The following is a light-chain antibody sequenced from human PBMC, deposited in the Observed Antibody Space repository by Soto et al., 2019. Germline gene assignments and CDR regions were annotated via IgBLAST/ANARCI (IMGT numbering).Light chain of an antibody. Sequence: QSALTQPPSASGSPGQSVTISCTGTSSDVGGYNYVYWYQQHPGKAPKLMIYEVTKRPSGVPDRFSGSKSGNTASLTVSGLQAEDEDDYYCSSYADSNSNVFGTGTQVTVL. CDR1: SSDVGGYNY. CDR2: EVT. CDR3: SSYADSNSNV. J-gene: IGLJ1*01. V-gene: IGLV2-8*01.